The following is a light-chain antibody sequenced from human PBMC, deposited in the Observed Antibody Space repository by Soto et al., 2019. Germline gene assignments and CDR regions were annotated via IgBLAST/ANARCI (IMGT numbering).Light chain of an antibody. J-gene: IGLJ1*01. CDR3: SSYTSSSTPLSV. CDR2: DVS. V-gene: IGLV2-14*01. CDR1: SSDVGGYNY. Sequence: QSALTQPASVSGSPGQSITISCTGTSSDVGGYNYVSWYQQHPGKAPKLMIYDVSNRPSGVSNRFSGSTSGNTASLTISGLQAEVEADYYCSSYTSSSTPLSVFGTGTKVTVL.